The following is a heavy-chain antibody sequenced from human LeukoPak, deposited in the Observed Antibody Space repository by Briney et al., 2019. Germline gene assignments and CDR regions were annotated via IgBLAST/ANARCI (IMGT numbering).Heavy chain of an antibody. J-gene: IGHJ5*02. Sequence: SVTLSLNSTVSGGSINNSNYYWGGIRQPPGKGLGRIGSISYSGSTYYNPSLKSRVTISVDTSKNQFSLKLSSVTAADTAVYYCARLLGSHINYFDPWGQGTLVTVSS. D-gene: IGHD2-21*01. V-gene: IGHV4-39*01. CDR2: ISYSGST. CDR1: GGSINNSNYY. CDR3: ARLLGSHINYFDP.